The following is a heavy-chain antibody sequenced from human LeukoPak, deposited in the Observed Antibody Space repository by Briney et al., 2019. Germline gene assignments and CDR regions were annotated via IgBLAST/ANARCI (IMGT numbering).Heavy chain of an antibody. D-gene: IGHD3-9*01. CDR3: ARASLRYFDWLGNWFDP. CDR1: GGTFSSYA. CDR2: IIPIFGTA. J-gene: IGHJ5*02. Sequence: GASVKVSCKASGGTFSSYAISWVRQAPGQGLEWMGGIIPIFGTANYAQKFQGRVTITADESTSTAYMELSSLRSEDTAVYYCARASLRYFDWLGNWFDPWGQGTLVTVSS. V-gene: IGHV1-69*01.